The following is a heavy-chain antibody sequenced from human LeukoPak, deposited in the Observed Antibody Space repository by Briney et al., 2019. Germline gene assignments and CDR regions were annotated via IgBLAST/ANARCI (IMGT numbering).Heavy chain of an antibody. CDR3: ARHTMVRGVIITIDY. CDR1: GGSISSYY. V-gene: IGHV4-59*08. Sequence: SETLSLTCTVSGGSISSYYWSWIRQPPGKGLEWIGYIYYSGSTNYNPSLKSRVTISVDTSKNQFSLKLSSVTAADTAVYYCARHTMVRGVIITIDYWGQGTLVTVSS. D-gene: IGHD3-10*01. CDR2: IYYSGST. J-gene: IGHJ4*02.